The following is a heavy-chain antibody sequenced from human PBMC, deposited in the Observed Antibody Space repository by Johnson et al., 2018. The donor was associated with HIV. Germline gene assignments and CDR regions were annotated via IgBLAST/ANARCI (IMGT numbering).Heavy chain of an antibody. CDR1: GFTFDDYA. J-gene: IGHJ3*02. CDR2: VSGSGGRT. V-gene: IGHV3-23*04. CDR3: AKVKCVGPDYAFDI. D-gene: IGHD2-21*02. Sequence: VQLVESGGGVVRPGGSLRLSCAASGFTFDDYAMHWVRQAPGKGLEWVSVVSGSGGRTYYADSVKGRFTISRDNSKNTLYLQMNRLRVEDTAVYYCAKVKCVGPDYAFDIWGQGTMVTVSS.